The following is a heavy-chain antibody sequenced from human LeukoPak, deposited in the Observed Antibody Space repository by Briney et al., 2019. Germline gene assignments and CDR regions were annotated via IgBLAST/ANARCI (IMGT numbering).Heavy chain of an antibody. CDR2: IWYDGSNI. V-gene: IGHV3-33*06. CDR1: GFMFSDYG. D-gene: IGHD3-10*01. CDR3: AKEGDRGEALYYYTDV. J-gene: IGHJ6*03. Sequence: PGRSLRLSCAASGFMFSDYGMHWVRQAPGKGLEWVAAIWYDGSNIFYADSVKGRFTISRDNSKNALYLQMNSLRAEDTADYYCAKEGDRGEALYYYTDVWGNGTTVTVSS.